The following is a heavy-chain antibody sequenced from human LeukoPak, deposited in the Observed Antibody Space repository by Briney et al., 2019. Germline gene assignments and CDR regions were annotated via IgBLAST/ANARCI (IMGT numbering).Heavy chain of an antibody. CDR1: GYTFSGYW. Sequence: GGSLGLSCAASGYTFSGYWMQWVRQAPGKGLVWVSRISRDGSSISYADSVKGRFTISRDNAKNTLYLQMNSLRAEDTAVYFCGREGATVATQIDYWGQGTLATVSS. J-gene: IGHJ4*02. D-gene: IGHD4-23*01. CDR2: ISRDGSSI. CDR3: GREGATVATQIDY. V-gene: IGHV3-74*01.